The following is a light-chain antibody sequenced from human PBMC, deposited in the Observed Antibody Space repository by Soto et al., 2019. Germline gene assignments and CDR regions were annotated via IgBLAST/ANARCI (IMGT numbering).Light chain of an antibody. Sequence: DIQLHQSPSVLSASVGDRGTITCRASQGINSYLAWYQQKPGKVPKLLIYAASTLHSGVPSRFSGSGSGTEFTLTISSLQPEDFATYYCQQLNSYPRTFGQGTKVEIK. V-gene: IGKV1-9*01. CDR2: AAS. J-gene: IGKJ1*01. CDR1: QGINSY. CDR3: QQLNSYPRT.